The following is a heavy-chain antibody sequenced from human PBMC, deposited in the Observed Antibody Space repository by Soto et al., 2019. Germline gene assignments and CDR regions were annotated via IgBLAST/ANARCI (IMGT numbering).Heavy chain of an antibody. V-gene: IGHV4-61*01. CDR2: IYYSRST. Sequence: SETLSLTCTVSGGSVSSGSYYWSWIRQPPGKGLEWIGYIYYSRSTNYNPSLKSRVTISVDTSKNQFSLKLSSVTAADTAVYYCARVTVLRFLEWSLGWFDPWGEGTLVTVSS. CDR3: ARVTVLRFLEWSLGWFDP. J-gene: IGHJ5*02. D-gene: IGHD3-3*01. CDR1: GGSVSSGSYY.